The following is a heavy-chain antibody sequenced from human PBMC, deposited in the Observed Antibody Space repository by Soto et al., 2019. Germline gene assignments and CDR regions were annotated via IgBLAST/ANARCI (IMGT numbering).Heavy chain of an antibody. V-gene: IGHV4-59*01. J-gene: IGHJ4*02. CDR3: VREAYIGYGHAIDH. CDR1: GVTLSTYF. D-gene: IGHD5-12*01. Sequence: ALSLTRAVSGVTLSTYFSSWIPPPPGKGLEWIGYNYHSGTTNYNPSLKSRVTISVDTSKNQFSLRLTSVTAADTAIYYCVREAYIGYGHAIDHWGQGTLVTVS. CDR2: NYHSGTT.